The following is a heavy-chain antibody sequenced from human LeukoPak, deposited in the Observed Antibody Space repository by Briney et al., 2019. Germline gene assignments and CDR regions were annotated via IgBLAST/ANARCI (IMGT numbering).Heavy chain of an antibody. J-gene: IGHJ4*02. CDR1: GYSFTGHY. V-gene: IGHV1-69*06. CDR2: IIPIFGTA. D-gene: IGHD3-10*01. Sequence: SVKVSCKASGYSFTGHYMHWVRQAPGQGLEWMGGIIPIFGTANYAQKFQGRVTITADTSTNIAYMELRSLRSDDTAMYYCARLVLGSGSRGFEYWGQGTLVTVSS. CDR3: ARLVLGSGSRGFEY.